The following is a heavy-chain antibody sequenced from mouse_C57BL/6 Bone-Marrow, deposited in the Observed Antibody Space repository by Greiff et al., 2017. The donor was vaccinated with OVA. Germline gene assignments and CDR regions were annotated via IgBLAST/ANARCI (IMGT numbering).Heavy chain of an antibody. V-gene: IGHV5-12*01. CDR2: ISNGGGST. D-gene: IGHD2-2*01. J-gene: IGHJ4*01. Sequence: EVKLVESGGGLVQPGGSLKLSCAASGFTFSDYYMYWVRQTPEKRLEWVAYISNGGGSTYYPDTVKGRFTISRDNAKNTLYLQMSRLKSEDTAMYYCARLSTMVTMGAMDYWGQGTSVTVSS. CDR3: ARLSTMVTMGAMDY. CDR1: GFTFSDYY.